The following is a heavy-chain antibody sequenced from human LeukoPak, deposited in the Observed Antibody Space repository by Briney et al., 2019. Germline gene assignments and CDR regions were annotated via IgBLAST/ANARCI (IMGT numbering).Heavy chain of an antibody. V-gene: IGHV3-11*01. CDR3: ARVTLTSANFDY. J-gene: IGHJ4*02. Sequence: GGSLRLSCAASGFTFSDYYMSWIRQAPGKGLEWVSYISSSGSTIYYADSVKGRFTISRDNANNSLYLQMNSLRAKDTAVYYCARVTLTSANFDYWGQGTLVTVSS. CDR1: GFTFSDYY. CDR2: ISSSGSTI.